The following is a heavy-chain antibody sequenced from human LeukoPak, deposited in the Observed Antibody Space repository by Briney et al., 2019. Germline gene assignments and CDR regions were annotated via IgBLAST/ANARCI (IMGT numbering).Heavy chain of an antibody. D-gene: IGHD2/OR15-2a*01. CDR1: GFTFSAYG. J-gene: IGHJ6*02. CDR3: ARDRAVIHDYYGMDV. Sequence: PGGSLRLSCAASGFTFSAYGMHWVRQAPGKGLEWVAVIWYDGSNKYYADSVKGRFTISRDNSKDTLYLQMNSLRAEDTAVYYCARDRAVIHDYYGMDVWGQGTTVTVSS. V-gene: IGHV3-33*01. CDR2: IWYDGSNK.